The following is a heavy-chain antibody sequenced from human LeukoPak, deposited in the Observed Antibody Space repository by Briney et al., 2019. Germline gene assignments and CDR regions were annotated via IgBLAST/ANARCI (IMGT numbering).Heavy chain of an antibody. V-gene: IGHV3-49*03. Sequence: GGSLRLSCTASRFTFGDYAMSWFRQAPGKGLEWVGFIRTKAHGETTEYAASVKGRFTISSDDSKSIAYLQMNSLKTEDTAVYYCSREAVDCSGTSCFTRSYDYWGQGTLVTVSS. CDR1: RFTFGDYA. J-gene: IGHJ4*02. D-gene: IGHD2-2*02. CDR2: IRTKAHGETT. CDR3: SREAVDCSGTSCFTRSYDY.